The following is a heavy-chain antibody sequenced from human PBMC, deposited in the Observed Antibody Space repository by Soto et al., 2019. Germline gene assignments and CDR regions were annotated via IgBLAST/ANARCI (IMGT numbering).Heavy chain of an antibody. J-gene: IGHJ3*02. CDR1: GFTFSNAW. D-gene: IGHD7-27*01. Sequence: GGSLRLSCVASGFTFSNAWMSWVRQAPGKGLEWVGRIKSKTDGGTTDYAAPVKGRFTISRDDSKNTLYLQMNSLKTEDTAVYYCTTARTGVGVFDIWGQGTMVTVSS. V-gene: IGHV3-15*01. CDR2: IKSKTDGGTT. CDR3: TTARTGVGVFDI.